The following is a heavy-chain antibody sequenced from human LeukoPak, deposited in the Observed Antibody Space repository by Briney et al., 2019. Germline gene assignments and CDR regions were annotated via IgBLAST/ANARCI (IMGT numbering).Heavy chain of an antibody. CDR3: ARYRQGTSGNDY. CDR1: GGSISGYY. D-gene: IGHD2-8*01. CDR2: IYYTGST. V-gene: IGHV4-59*01. J-gene: IGHJ4*02. Sequence: SETLSLTCTVSGGSISGYYWSWIRQPPGKGLEWIGYIYYTGSTKYNPSPKSRVSFSVDTSKNQFSLRLTSVTAADTAVYYCARYRQGTSGNDYWGQGTLVTVSS.